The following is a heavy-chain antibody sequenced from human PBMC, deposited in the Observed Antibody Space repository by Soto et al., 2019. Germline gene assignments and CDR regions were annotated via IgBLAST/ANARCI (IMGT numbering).Heavy chain of an antibody. J-gene: IGHJ6*02. D-gene: IGHD1-26*01. CDR3: AKDLRADWESYHFIAIDV. V-gene: IGHV1-69*01. CDR2: IIPIYGTA. Sequence: QVQLVQSGAEVKKPGTSVNVSCKASGGTFSSFTISWVRQAPGQGLEWMGGIIPIYGTANYAQKFQGRVTISADASTRTAYRELSSLRSEDTAVYYCAKDLRADWESYHFIAIDVLGQATTVTVSS. CDR1: GGTFSSFT.